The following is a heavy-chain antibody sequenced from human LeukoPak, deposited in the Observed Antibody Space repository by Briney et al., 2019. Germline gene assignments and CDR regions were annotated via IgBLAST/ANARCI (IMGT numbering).Heavy chain of an antibody. CDR3: ARVVTDTTTYYYYYLDV. J-gene: IGHJ6*03. D-gene: IGHD5-18*01. CDR2: ISSSSSTI. CDR1: GFTFSSNS. Sequence: GGSLRLSCAASGFTFSSNSMNWVRQASGKGLEWLSYISSSSSTIYYADSVKGRFTISRDNTKNSLYLQMNSLRADDTAVYFCARVVTDTTTYYYYYLDVWGKGTTVTDSS. V-gene: IGHV3-48*04.